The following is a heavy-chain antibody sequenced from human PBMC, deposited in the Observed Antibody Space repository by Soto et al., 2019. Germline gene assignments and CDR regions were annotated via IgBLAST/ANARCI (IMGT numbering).Heavy chain of an antibody. CDR2: IYNSGIT. Sequence: PSETLSLTCTVSGGSISSGDYSWSWVRQSPGKGLEWIGHIYNSGITYYNPSLKSRVVISIDTSRNQFSLRLNSLTVADRAVYFCARGVTVFGLVSRFWFDPWGQGTVVTVSS. V-gene: IGHV4-30-4*01. CDR3: ARGVTVFGLVSRFWFDP. J-gene: IGHJ5*02. D-gene: IGHD3-3*01. CDR1: GGSISSGDYS.